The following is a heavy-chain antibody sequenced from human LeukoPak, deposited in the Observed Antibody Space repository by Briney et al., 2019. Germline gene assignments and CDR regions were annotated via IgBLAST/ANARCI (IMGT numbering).Heavy chain of an antibody. CDR2: FDPEDGET. D-gene: IGHD1-26*01. CDR1: GYTLTELS. Sequence: ASVKVSCKVSGYTLTELSMHWVRQAPGKGLEWMGGFDPEDGETVYAQKFQGRVTMTEDTSTDTAYMELSSLRSEDTAVYYCATNFWYSGSYERESDAFDIWGQGTMVTVSS. V-gene: IGHV1-24*01. J-gene: IGHJ3*02. CDR3: ATNFWYSGSYERESDAFDI.